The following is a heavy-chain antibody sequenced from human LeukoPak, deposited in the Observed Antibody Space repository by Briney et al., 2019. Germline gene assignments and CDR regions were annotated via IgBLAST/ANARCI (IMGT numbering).Heavy chain of an antibody. CDR1: GGSISSYF. CDR2: IHASGTT. J-gene: IGHJ4*02. CDR3: AREDGGARPLDY. V-gene: IGHV4-4*07. Sequence: SETLSLTCTVSGGSISSYFWTWIRQPAGKGLEWIGRIHASGTTNYNPSLKSRVTMSVDTSKNQFSLNVTSLTAADTAVYCCAREDGGARPLDYWGQGALVTVSS. D-gene: IGHD3-16*01.